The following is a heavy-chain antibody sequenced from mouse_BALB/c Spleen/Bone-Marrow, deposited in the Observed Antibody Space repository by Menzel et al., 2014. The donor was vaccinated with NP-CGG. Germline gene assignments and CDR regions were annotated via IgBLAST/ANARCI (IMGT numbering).Heavy chain of an antibody. V-gene: IGHV1-5*01. CDR1: GYSFTIYW. CDR2: IYPGNSDT. J-gene: IGHJ1*01. Sequence: EVQLQQSGTVLARPGASVKMSCKASGYSFTIYWMHWVKQRPGQGLEWIVAIYPGNSDTSYNQKFKGKAKLTAVTSASTAYMELSSLTNEDSAVYYCTRVGSTYDWYFDIWGAGTTVTVSS. D-gene: IGHD1-1*01. CDR3: TRVGSTYDWYFDI.